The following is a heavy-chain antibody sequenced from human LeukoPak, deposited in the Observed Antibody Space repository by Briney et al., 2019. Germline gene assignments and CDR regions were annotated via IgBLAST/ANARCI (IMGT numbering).Heavy chain of an antibody. CDR1: GVTFSRYA. V-gene: IGHV3-23*01. Sequence: PVASLRLSCAASGVTFSRYAISWGRQGQGKGLEWVSAISVSGDNTYHADSVKGRFTVSRDNSKNTLYLQMNSLRAEDTALYYCARGGGMDVWGQGTTVAVSS. J-gene: IGHJ6*02. CDR2: ISVSGDNT. CDR3: ARGGGMDV.